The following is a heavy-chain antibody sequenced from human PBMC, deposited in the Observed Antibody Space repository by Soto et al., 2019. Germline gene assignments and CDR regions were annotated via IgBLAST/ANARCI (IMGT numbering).Heavy chain of an antibody. CDR2: ISYDGSNK. J-gene: IGHJ4*02. Sequence: GGSLRLSCAASGSTFSGYGMHWVRQAPGKGLEWVAVISYDGSNKYYADSVKGRFTISRDNAKNSLYLQMNSLRDEDTALYYCAREGPAPPYYFYDYWGQGTLVTVSS. V-gene: IGHV3-30*03. CDR1: GSTFSGYG. D-gene: IGHD3-10*01. CDR3: AREGPAPPYYFYDY.